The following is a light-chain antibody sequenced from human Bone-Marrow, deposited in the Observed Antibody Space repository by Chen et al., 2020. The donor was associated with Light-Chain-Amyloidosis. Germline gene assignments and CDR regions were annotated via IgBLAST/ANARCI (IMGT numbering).Light chain of an antibody. CDR2: SAS. CDR3: QQTYNAPG. V-gene: IGKV1-39*01. J-gene: IGKJ3*01. CDR1: QSISNY. Sequence: DIQMTQSPSSLSASVGDRVTMTCRASQSISNYLNWYQQRPGKAPKLLIHSASTLQSGVPSRFSGSGFGTDFTLTISSLQPEDFASYYCQQTYNAPGVGPGTKVDI.